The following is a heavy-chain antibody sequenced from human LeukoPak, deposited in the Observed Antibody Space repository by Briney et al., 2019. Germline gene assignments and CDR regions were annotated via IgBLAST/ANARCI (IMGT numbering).Heavy chain of an antibody. Sequence: GASVKVSCKASGGTFSSYAISWVRQAPGQGLEWMGGIIPIFGTANYAQKFQGRVTITADESTSTAYMELISLGSEDTAVYYCARIAVAGTYWFDPWGQGTLVTVSS. CDR3: ARIAVAGTYWFDP. V-gene: IGHV1-69*13. CDR2: IIPIFGTA. CDR1: GGTFSSYA. D-gene: IGHD6-19*01. J-gene: IGHJ5*02.